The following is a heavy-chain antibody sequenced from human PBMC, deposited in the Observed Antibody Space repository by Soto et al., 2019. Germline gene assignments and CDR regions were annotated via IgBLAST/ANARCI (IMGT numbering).Heavy chain of an antibody. CDR3: ARDGIVPAAMISGDYYYYYGMGV. D-gene: IGHD2-2*01. CDR2: ISAYNGNT. V-gene: IGHV1-18*04. CDR1: GYTFTSYG. J-gene: IGHJ6*02. Sequence: ASVKVSCKASGYTFTSYGISWVRQAPGQGLEWMGWISAYNGNTNYAQKLQGRVTMTTDTSTSTAYMELRSLRSDDTAVYYCARDGIVPAAMISGDYYYYYGMGVWGQGTTVTVSS.